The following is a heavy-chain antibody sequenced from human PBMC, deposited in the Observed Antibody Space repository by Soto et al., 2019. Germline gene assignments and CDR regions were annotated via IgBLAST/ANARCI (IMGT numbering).Heavy chain of an antibody. D-gene: IGHD5-12*01. CDR2: ISAYNGDT. V-gene: IGHV1-18*01. CDR3: ATTIGYSYYYYGMDV. Sequence: QVQLVQSGAEVTKPGASVKVSCKASGYTLTSYGISWVRQAPGQRLEWMGWISAYNGDTNYAQSLQGRVTMTTDTSTTTAYMELRSLRSDDTAVYYCATTIGYSYYYYGMDVWGQGTTVTVSS. CDR1: GYTLTSYG. J-gene: IGHJ6*02.